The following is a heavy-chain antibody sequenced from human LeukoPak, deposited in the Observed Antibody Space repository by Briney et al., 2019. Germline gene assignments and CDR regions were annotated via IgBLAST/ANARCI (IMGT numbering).Heavy chain of an antibody. D-gene: IGHD2-15*01. J-gene: IGHJ4*02. CDR2: IKQDGSEK. CDR3: ARDGRLTPFEY. V-gene: IGHV3-7*05. CDR1: GFTFSSYW. Sequence: GGSLRLSCAASGFTFSSYWMTWVRQAPGKGLEWVANIKQDGSEKYYVDSVKGRFTISRDNAKNSLYLQINSLRAEDTAVYYCARDGRLTPFEYWGQGTLVTVSS.